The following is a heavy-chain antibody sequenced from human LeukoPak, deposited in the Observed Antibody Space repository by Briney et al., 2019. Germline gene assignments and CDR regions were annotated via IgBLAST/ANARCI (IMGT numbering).Heavy chain of an antibody. Sequence: ASVKVSCKASGYTFTGHYMHWVRQAPGQGLEWMGWINPYSGGTHYALIFQDRVTMTRDTSISTAYMELSRLRSDDTAVYYCARDERYDSSGYPFDYWGQGTLVTVSS. CDR2: INPYSGGT. V-gene: IGHV1-2*02. CDR1: GYTFTGHY. D-gene: IGHD3-22*01. J-gene: IGHJ4*02. CDR3: ARDERYDSSGYPFDY.